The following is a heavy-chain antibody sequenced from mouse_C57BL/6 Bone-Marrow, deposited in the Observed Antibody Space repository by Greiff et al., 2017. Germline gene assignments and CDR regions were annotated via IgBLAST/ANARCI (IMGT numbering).Heavy chain of an antibody. D-gene: IGHD2-3*01. Sequence: VQVVESGAELVKPGASVKLSCKASGYTFTEYTIHWVKQRSGQGLERIGWLYPGRGSVKYNEKFKDKGTLTADKSSSTVYIELSRLASEDSAVYFCARHEEGYDRTWFAYWGQGTLVTVSA. CDR1: GYTFTEYT. J-gene: IGHJ3*01. CDR2: LYPGRGSV. CDR3: ARHEEGYDRTWFAY. V-gene: IGHV1-62-2*01.